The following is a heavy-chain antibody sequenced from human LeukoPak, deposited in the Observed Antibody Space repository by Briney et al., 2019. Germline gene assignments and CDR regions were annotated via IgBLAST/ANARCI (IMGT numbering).Heavy chain of an antibody. Sequence: PGGSLRLSCAASGFTFSDYYMSWIRQAPGKGLEWVSYISGTSNTIYYDDSVKGRFTVSRDNAKNSLYLQMNSLRAEDTAIYYCARDLGSYSSGWYMGFDYWGQGTLVTVSS. V-gene: IGHV3-11*04. J-gene: IGHJ4*02. CDR2: ISGTSNTI. D-gene: IGHD6-19*01. CDR3: ARDLGSYSSGWYMGFDY. CDR1: GFTFSDYY.